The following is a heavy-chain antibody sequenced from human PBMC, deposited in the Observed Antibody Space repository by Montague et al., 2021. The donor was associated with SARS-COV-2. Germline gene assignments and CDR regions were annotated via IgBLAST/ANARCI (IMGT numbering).Heavy chain of an antibody. CDR2: SGST. CDR3: ARSLTGLEPPFDP. Sequence: SGSTMYNPSLKSRVTMSFDTSKNQFSLHLNLVTAADTAVYYFARSLTGLEPPFDPWGQGTLVIVSS. D-gene: IGHD1-1*01. J-gene: IGHJ5*02. V-gene: IGHV4-39*01.